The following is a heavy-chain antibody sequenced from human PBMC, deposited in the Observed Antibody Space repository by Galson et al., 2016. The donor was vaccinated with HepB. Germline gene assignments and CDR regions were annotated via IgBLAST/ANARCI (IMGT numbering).Heavy chain of an antibody. CDR2: IFSNDEK. D-gene: IGHD4-17*01. J-gene: IGHJ4*02. V-gene: IGHV2-26*01. CDR1: GFSLSNGRMG. Sequence: PALVKPPQTLTLTCNVSGFSLSNGRMGGNWIRQPPGKALEWLAHIFSNDEKSYSISLINRLSISKDSSKSQVVLTMTNMEPVDTGTYYFATSATGDFQFSDSDYWGQGTLVTVSS. CDR3: ATSATGDFQFSDSDY.